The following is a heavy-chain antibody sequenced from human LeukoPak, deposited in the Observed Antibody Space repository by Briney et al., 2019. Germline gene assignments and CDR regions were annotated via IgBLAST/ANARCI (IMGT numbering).Heavy chain of an antibody. Sequence: SETLSLTCTVSGGSISSSSYYWSWIRQPPGKGLEWIGYIYYSGSTNYNPSLKSRVTISVDTSKNQFSLKLSSVTAADTAVYYCARTGALGRDGYKSFDYWGQGTLVTVSS. V-gene: IGHV4-61*01. CDR3: ARTGALGRDGYKSFDY. CDR1: GGSISSSSYY. D-gene: IGHD5-24*01. CDR2: IYYSGST. J-gene: IGHJ4*02.